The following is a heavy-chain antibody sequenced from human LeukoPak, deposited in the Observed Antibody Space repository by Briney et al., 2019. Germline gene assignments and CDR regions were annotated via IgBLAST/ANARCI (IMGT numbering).Heavy chain of an antibody. J-gene: IGHJ3*02. CDR3: ASPRLRAVAGSIAFDI. CDR2: IYYSGST. Sequence: SETLSLTCTVSGGSLSSRHYCWGWIRQPPGKGLEWIGSIYYSGSTYYNPSLKSRLTMLIDTSDNQFSLNLNSVTAADTAIYYCASPRLRAVAGSIAFDIWGQGTMVTVSS. V-gene: IGHV4-39*01. D-gene: IGHD6-19*01. CDR1: GGSLSSRHYC.